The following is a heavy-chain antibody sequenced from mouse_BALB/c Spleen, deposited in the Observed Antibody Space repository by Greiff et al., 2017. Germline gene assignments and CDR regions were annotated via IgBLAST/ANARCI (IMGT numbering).Heavy chain of an antibody. CDR2: IWAGGST. V-gene: IGHV2-9*02. J-gene: IGHJ4*01. CDR1: GFSLTSYG. D-gene: IGHD2-1*01. Sequence: QVQLKESGPGLVAPSQSLSITCTVSGFSLTSYGVHWVRQPPGKGLEWLGVIWAGGSTNYNSALMSRLSISKDNSKSQVFLKMNSLQTEDTAMYYCARERWYGAMDYWGQGTSVTVPS. CDR3: ARERWYGAMDY.